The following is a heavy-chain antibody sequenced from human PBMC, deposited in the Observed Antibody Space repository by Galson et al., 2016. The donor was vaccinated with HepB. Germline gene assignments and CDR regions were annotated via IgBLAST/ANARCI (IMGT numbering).Heavy chain of an antibody. J-gene: IGHJ4*02. CDR3: AREARILEWLLPVFDY. Sequence: CAISGDSVSSNSAAWNWIRQSPSRGLEWLGRTYYRSKWYNDYAVSVKSRITINPDTSKNQFSLQPNSVTPEDTAVYYCAREARILEWLLPVFDYWGQGTLVTVSS. CDR2: TYYRSKWYN. D-gene: IGHD3-3*01. V-gene: IGHV6-1*01. CDR1: GDSVSSNSAA.